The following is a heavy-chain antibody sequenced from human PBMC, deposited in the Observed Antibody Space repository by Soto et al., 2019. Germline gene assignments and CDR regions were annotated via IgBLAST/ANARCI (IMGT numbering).Heavy chain of an antibody. V-gene: IGHV1-69*01. Sequence: QVQLVQSGAEVKKPGSSLQISCKASGGTFSNYATSWVRQAPGQGIEWMGGIIPIFGTANYAQKFQGRVTITAEESTSTAYMELSSLRSDDTAVYYCARDVSAVAGRGDFDHWGQGTLVTVSS. J-gene: IGHJ4*02. CDR3: ARDVSAVAGRGDFDH. CDR2: IIPIFGTA. D-gene: IGHD6-19*01. CDR1: GGTFSNYA.